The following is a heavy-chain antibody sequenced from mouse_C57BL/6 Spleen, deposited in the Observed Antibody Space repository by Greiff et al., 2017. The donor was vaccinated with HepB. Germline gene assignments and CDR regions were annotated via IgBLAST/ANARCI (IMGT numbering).Heavy chain of an antibody. J-gene: IGHJ3*01. D-gene: IGHD2-4*01. Sequence: VQLQQSGAELVRPGTSVKVSCKASGYAFTNYLIEWVKQRPGQGLEWIGVINPGSGGTNYNEKFKGKATLTAAKSSSTAYMQLSSLTSEDSAVYFCARDDYDPAWFAYWGQGTLVTVSA. CDR1: GYAFTNYL. V-gene: IGHV1-54*01. CDR3: ARDDYDPAWFAY. CDR2: INPGSGGT.